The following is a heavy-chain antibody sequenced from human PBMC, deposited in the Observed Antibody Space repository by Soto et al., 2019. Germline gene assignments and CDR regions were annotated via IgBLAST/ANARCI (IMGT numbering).Heavy chain of an antibody. CDR3: ARDLVPAAMKYYYYYYGMDV. V-gene: IGHV1-69*13. CDR1: GGTFSSYA. D-gene: IGHD2-2*01. Sequence: SVKVSCKASGGTFSSYAISWVRQAPGQGLEWMGGIIPIFGTANYAQKFQGRVTITADESTSTAYMELSSLRSEDTAVYYCARDLVPAAMKYYYYYYGMDVWGQGTTVTVSS. J-gene: IGHJ6*02. CDR2: IIPIFGTA.